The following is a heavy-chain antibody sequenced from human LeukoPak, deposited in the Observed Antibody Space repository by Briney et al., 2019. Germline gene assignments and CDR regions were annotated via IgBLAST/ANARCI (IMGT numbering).Heavy chain of an antibody. V-gene: IGHV3-48*01. J-gene: IGHJ6*03. CDR3: ARFAAGGSYYYYMDV. Sequence: GGSLRLSCAASGFTFSSYSMNWVRQAPGKGLEWVSCISSSSSTIYYADSVKGRFTISRDNAKNSLYLQMNSLRADDTAVYYCARFAAGGSYYYYMDVWGKGTTVTVSS. CDR2: ISSSSSTI. CDR1: GFTFSSYS. D-gene: IGHD6-25*01.